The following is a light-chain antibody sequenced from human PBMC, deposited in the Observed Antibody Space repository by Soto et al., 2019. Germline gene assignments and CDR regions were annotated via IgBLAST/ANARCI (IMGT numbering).Light chain of an antibody. CDR1: QSVRSH. V-gene: IGKV1-39*01. J-gene: IGKJ4*01. Sequence: IQMTQSPSSLSASVGDRVTITCRASQSVRSHLNWFQQKPGKAPDLLIYGASTLQSGVPSRFSGSGSGTDFTLTISCLQSEDFATYYCQQYYSYPLTFGGGTKVDIK. CDR2: GAS. CDR3: QQYYSYPLT.